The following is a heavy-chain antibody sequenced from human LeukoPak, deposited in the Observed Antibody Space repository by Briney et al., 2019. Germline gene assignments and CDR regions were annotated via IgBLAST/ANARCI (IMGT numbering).Heavy chain of an antibody. CDR3: AKGSRLSRTTSPYYFDY. V-gene: IGHV3-23*01. Sequence: GGSLRLSCAASGFTFSNYAMSWVRQAPGKGLEWVSAISGGGGGTYYADSVKGRFTISRDNSKNTLYLQKNSLRAEDTAVYYCAKGSRLSRTTSPYYFDYWGQGTLVTVSS. D-gene: IGHD1-1*01. J-gene: IGHJ4*02. CDR1: GFTFSNYA. CDR2: ISGGGGGT.